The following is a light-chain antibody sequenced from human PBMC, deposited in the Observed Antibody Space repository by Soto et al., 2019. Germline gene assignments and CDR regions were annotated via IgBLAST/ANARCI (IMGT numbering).Light chain of an antibody. CDR1: QNLGSGY. J-gene: IGKJ1*01. Sequence: ETVLTQSPGTLSLSPGDRATLSCRASQNLGSGYLAWYQQKPGQAPRILIYAASSRATGIPDRFSGSGSGTDFSLTISRLEPEDFAAYYCQHYDTSPRTFGQGTQVDI. V-gene: IGKV3-20*01. CDR3: QHYDTSPRT. CDR2: AAS.